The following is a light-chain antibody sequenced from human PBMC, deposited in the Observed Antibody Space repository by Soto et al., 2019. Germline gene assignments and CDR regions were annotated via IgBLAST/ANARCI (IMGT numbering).Light chain of an antibody. CDR2: LGS. CDR1: QSVLHSNGYNY. V-gene: IGKV2-28*01. CDR3: MQALQTPLYT. J-gene: IGKJ2*01. Sequence: LVMTQSPLSLPVTPGEPVSISCRSSQSVLHSNGYNYLDWYLQKPGQSPQLVIYLGSNRASGVPDRFSGSGSGTDFTLKISRVEAEDVGVYYCMQALQTPLYTFGQGTKLEIK.